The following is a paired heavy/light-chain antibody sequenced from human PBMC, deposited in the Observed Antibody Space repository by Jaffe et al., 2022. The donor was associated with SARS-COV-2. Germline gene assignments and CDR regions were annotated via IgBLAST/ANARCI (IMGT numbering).Heavy chain of an antibody. Sequence: EVQLVQSGGEVKKPGESLKISCKGSGYSFSNYWLGWVRQMPGKGLEWMGIIYPGDRDTRYSPSFRGQVTISADKSINTAYLQWSSLKASDTAMYYCARRYTVTRGGMRDNAFDFWGQGTMVTVSS. J-gene: IGHJ3*01. CDR3: ARRYTVTRGGMRDNAFDF. V-gene: IGHV5-51*01. CDR2: IYPGDRDT. D-gene: IGHD4-17*01. CDR1: GYSFSNYW.
Light chain of an antibody. J-gene: IGKJ2*01. Sequence: EIVMTQSPATLSVSPGERATLSCRASQSVSDSLAWYQQKPGQAPRLLIYGASTRATGIQDRFSGSGSGTEFTLIISSLQSEDSAVYYCQQYNDWPKYTFGQGTKLEIK. CDR2: GAS. CDR3: QQYNDWPKYT. V-gene: IGKV3-15*01. CDR1: QSVSDS.